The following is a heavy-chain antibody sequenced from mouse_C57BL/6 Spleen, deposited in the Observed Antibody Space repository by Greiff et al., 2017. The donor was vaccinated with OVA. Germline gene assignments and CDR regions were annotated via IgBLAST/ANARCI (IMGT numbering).Heavy chain of an antibody. J-gene: IGHJ4*01. Sequence: DVKLVESGGGLVKPGGSLKLSCAASGFTFSDYGMHWVRQAPEKGLAWVAYISSGSSTISYADTVKGRFTISRDNAKNPLFLQMTSLRSEDTAMYYCANYYGSSKRSFYYAMDYWGQGTSVTVSS. CDR2: ISSGSSTI. CDR3: ANYYGSSKRSFYYAMDY. D-gene: IGHD1-1*01. V-gene: IGHV5-17*01. CDR1: GFTFSDYG.